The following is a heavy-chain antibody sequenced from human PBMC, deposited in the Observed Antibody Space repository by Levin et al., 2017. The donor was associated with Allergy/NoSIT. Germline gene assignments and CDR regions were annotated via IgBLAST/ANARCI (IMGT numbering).Heavy chain of an antibody. J-gene: IGHJ4*02. CDR2: VSGSGGHT. D-gene: IGHD3-3*01. V-gene: IGHV3-23*01. CDR1: AFTFSSYG. Sequence: GGSLRLSCAASAFTFSSYGMSWVRQAPGKGLEWVSTVSGSGGHTYYADSVKGRFTISRDNSKNTLYLQMNSLRAEDTAVYYCAKQYDFWSGPNYWGQGTLVTVSS. CDR3: AKQYDFWSGPNY.